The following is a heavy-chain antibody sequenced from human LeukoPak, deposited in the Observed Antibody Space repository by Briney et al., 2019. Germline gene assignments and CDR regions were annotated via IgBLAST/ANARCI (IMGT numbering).Heavy chain of an antibody. CDR2: IYYSGHT. J-gene: IGHJ3*02. CDR1: GGSTELYY. V-gene: IGHV4-59*08. D-gene: IGHD6-13*01. Sequence: PSETLSLTRNVSGGSTELYYWSWIRQPPGKGLEWMGCIYYSGHTDYNPSLKSPVTISLDTAKNKFFLQLTSVTAADTALYYCARHGGIQGYSSSLGDAFDMWGQGTVVTVSS. CDR3: ARHGGIQGYSSSLGDAFDM.